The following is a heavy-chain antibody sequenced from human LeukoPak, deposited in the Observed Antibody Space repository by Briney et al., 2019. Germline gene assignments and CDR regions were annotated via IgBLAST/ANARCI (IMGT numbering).Heavy chain of an antibody. CDR3: ARISPAGTMTIVVGEDY. Sequence: PGGSLRLSCAASGFTFSSYAMNWVRQAPGMGLEWVSSISSSSIYMYYADSVEGRFTISRDNSKNSLYLQMNSLRAEDTAVYYCARISPAGTMTIVVGEDYWGQGTLVTVSS. D-gene: IGHD3-22*01. V-gene: IGHV3-21*01. CDR1: GFTFSSYA. J-gene: IGHJ4*02. CDR2: ISSSSIYM.